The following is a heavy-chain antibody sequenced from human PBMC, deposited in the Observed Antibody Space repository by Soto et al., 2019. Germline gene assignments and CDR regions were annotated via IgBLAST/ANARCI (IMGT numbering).Heavy chain of an antibody. J-gene: IGHJ4*02. D-gene: IGHD5-12*01. V-gene: IGHV1-69*08. Sequence: QVQLVQSGAEVKKPGSSVKVSCKASGGAFTNDIITWVRQAPGQGLEWMGRIIPLLDITNYAQKFQGRVTITADKSTSTAYMELNRLISEDPAVYYCARDSPIGSTFSGYDAIDYWGQGTLVTVSS. CDR3: ARDSPIGSTFSGYDAIDY. CDR1: GGAFTNDI. CDR2: IIPLLDIT.